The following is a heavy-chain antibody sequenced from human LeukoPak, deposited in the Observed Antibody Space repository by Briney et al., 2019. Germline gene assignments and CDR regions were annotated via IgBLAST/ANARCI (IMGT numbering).Heavy chain of an antibody. V-gene: IGHV3-23*01. J-gene: IGHJ4*02. D-gene: IGHD2-2*01. CDR1: GFTSSSYA. CDR2: ISGSGGST. Sequence: AGGSLRLSCAASGFTSSSYAMSWVRQAPGKGLEWVSAISGSGGSTYYADSVKGRFTISRDNSKNTLYLQMNSLRAEDTAVYYCAKDPYGTRYFDYWGQGTLVTVSS. CDR3: AKDPYGTRYFDY.